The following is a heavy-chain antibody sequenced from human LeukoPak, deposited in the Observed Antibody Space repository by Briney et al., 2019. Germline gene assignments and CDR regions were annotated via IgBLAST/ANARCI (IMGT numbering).Heavy chain of an antibody. Sequence: SGTLSLSCAVSGGSISSSNWWSRVRQPPGKGLEWIGEIYHSGSTNYNPSLKSRVTISVGKSKNQFSLKLSSVTAADTAVYYCARDGGSGWYFDYWGQGTLVTVSS. J-gene: IGHJ4*02. V-gene: IGHV4-4*02. CDR3: ARDGGSGWYFDY. CDR1: GGSISSSNW. CDR2: IYHSGST. D-gene: IGHD6-19*01.